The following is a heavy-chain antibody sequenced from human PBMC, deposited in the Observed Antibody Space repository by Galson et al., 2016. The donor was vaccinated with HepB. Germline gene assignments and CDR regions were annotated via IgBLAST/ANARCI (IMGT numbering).Heavy chain of an antibody. J-gene: IGHJ4*02. CDR2: IGSTGIDT. Sequence: SLRLSCAASGFTFSSYAMSWVRQAPGTGLEWVSVIGSTGIDTHYADSVRGRFTISRDNSKNTLYLQMNSLRAEDTAVYYCANRLPGVSPGRNWGQGTLVTVSS. D-gene: IGHD2-21*01. CDR1: GFTFSSYA. V-gene: IGHV3-23*01. CDR3: ANRLPGVSPGRN.